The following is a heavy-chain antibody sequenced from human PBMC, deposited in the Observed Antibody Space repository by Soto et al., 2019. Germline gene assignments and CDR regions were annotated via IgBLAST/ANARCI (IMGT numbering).Heavy chain of an antibody. CDR3: ASSRVVTTYFDY. CDR1: GGSISRAGYS. Sequence: QLQLQESGSRLVKPSQTLSLTCAVSGGSISRAGYSWSWIRQSPGKGLEWIGYIYNSGSTFYNPSLTSRLTRSVDRSKNQLSLQLNSVTAADTAVYYCASSRVVTTYFDYWGQGTLVTVSS. V-gene: IGHV4-30-2*06. J-gene: IGHJ4*02. D-gene: IGHD2-21*02. CDR2: IYNSGST.